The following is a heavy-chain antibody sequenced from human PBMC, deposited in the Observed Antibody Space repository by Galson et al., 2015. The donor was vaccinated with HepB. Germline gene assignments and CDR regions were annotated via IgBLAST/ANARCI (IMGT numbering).Heavy chain of an antibody. Sequence: ETLSLTCTVSGGSISSSSYYWGWIRQPPGKGLEWIGSIYYSGSTYYNPSLKSRVTISVDTSKNQFSLKLSSVTAADTAVYCCARGGDGLLWFGELFLLDYWGQGTLVTVSS. J-gene: IGHJ4*02. D-gene: IGHD3-10*01. V-gene: IGHV4-39*07. CDR3: ARGGDGLLWFGELFLLDY. CDR1: GGSISSSSYY. CDR2: IYYSGST.